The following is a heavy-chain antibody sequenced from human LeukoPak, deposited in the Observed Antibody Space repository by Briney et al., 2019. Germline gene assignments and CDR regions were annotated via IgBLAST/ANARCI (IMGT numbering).Heavy chain of an antibody. D-gene: IGHD5-24*01. CDR1: GFTFSSYS. CDR2: INDSGIEK. Sequence: GGSLRLSCAGSGFTFSSYSMGWVRQAPGKGLEWVANINDSGIEKEYVDSVKGRFTISRDNAKNSLYLQMNSLRVEDAAVYFCARGRGAQSEFDYWGQGTQVTVSS. J-gene: IGHJ4*02. V-gene: IGHV3-7*01. CDR3: ARGRGAQSEFDY.